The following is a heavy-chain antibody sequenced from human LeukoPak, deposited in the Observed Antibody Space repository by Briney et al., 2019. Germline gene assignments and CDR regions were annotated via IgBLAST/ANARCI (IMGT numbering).Heavy chain of an antibody. Sequence: GASVKVSCKASGYTFTGYYMHWVRQAPGQGLEWMGWINPNSGGTNYAQKFQGRVTMTRDTSISTAYMELSRLRSDDTAVYYCARGADLRRFLEWSKNWFDPWGQGTLVTVSS. CDR1: GYTFTGYY. CDR3: ARGADLRRFLEWSKNWFDP. V-gene: IGHV1-2*02. CDR2: INPNSGGT. J-gene: IGHJ5*02. D-gene: IGHD3-3*01.